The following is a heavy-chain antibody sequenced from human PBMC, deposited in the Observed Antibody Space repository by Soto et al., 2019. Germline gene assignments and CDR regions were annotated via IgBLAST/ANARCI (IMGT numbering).Heavy chain of an antibody. CDR1: GGSISSYY. V-gene: IGHV4-39*07. CDR3: ARLAAGTLGGWFDP. J-gene: IGHJ5*02. Sequence: SETLSLTCTVSGGSISSYYWGWIRQPPGKGLEWIGSIYYSGNTYYNPSLKSRVTISVDTAKNQFSLKLSSVTAADTAVYYCARLAAGTLGGWFDPWGQGTLVTVSS. D-gene: IGHD6-13*01. CDR2: IYYSGNT.